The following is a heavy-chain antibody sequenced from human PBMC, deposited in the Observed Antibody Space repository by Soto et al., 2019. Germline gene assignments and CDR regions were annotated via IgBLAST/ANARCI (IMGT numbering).Heavy chain of an antibody. Sequence: PGGSLRLSCAASGFTFSSYSMNRVRQAPGKGLEWVSSISSSSSYIYYADSVKGRFTISRDNSKNTLYLQMNSLRAEDTAVYYCARAHPGGFGELLQYQETIDYWGQGTLVTVSS. D-gene: IGHD3-10*01. CDR1: GFTFSSYS. V-gene: IGHV3-21*01. J-gene: IGHJ4*02. CDR2: ISSSSSYI. CDR3: ARAHPGGFGELLQYQETIDY.